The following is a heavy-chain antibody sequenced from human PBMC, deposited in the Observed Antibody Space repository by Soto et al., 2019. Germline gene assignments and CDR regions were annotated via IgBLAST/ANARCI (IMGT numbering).Heavy chain of an antibody. V-gene: IGHV1-46*01. J-gene: IGHJ4*02. CDR3: ARGGPEMATIGSFDY. D-gene: IGHD3-16*01. CDR1: GYTFTNYY. CDR2: IIPSGGST. Sequence: GASVKVSCKASGYTFTNYYMHWVRQAPGQGLEWMGVIIPSGGSTNYAQKFQGRVTMTRDTSTRIVYMELSSLRSEDTAVYYCARGGPEMATIGSFDYWGQGTLVTVFS.